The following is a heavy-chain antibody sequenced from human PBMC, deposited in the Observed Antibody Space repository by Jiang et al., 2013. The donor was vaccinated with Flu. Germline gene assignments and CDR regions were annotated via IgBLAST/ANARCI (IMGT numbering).Heavy chain of an antibody. V-gene: IGHV5-51*01. D-gene: IGHD4/OR15-4a*01. CDR3: ARPDFGGKWPRPFDY. CDR2: IYPGDSDT. Sequence: GAEVKKPGESLRISCKGSGYSFTSYWIGWVRQMPGKGLEWMGIIYPGDSDTRYSPSFQGQVTISADRSISTAYLQWSSLKASDTAMYYCARPDFGGKWPRPFDYWGQGTLVTVSS. CDR1: GYSFTSYW. J-gene: IGHJ4*02.